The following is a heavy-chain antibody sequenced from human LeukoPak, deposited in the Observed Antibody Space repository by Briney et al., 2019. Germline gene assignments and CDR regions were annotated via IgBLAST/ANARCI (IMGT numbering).Heavy chain of an antibody. CDR1: GGSISSGGYY. J-gene: IGHJ4*02. D-gene: IGHD3-10*01. CDR3: ARDGPLITMVRGVPIRTEYYFDY. Sequence: PSETLSLTCTVSGGSISSGGYYWSWIRQHPGKGLEWIGYIYYSGSTYYNPSLKSRVTISVDTSKNQFSLKLSSVTAADTAVYYCARDGPLITMVRGVPIRTEYYFDYWGQGTLVTVSS. V-gene: IGHV4-31*03. CDR2: IYYSGST.